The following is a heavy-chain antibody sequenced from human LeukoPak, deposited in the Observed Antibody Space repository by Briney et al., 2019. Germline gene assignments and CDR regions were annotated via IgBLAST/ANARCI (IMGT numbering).Heavy chain of an antibody. V-gene: IGHV3-30-3*01. D-gene: IGHD5-12*01. J-gene: IGHJ4*02. CDR1: GFTFSSYA. CDR3: ARDLSNSGYDAPDDY. CDR2: ISYDGSNK. Sequence: PGRSLRLSCAAPGFTFSSYAMHWVRQAPGKGLEWVAVISYDGSNKYYADSVKGRFTISRDNSKNTLYLQMNSLRAEDTAVYYCARDLSNSGYDAPDDYWGQGTLVTVSS.